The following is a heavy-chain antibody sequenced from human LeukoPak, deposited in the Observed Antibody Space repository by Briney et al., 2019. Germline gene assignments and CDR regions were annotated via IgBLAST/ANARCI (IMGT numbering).Heavy chain of an antibody. V-gene: IGHV3-21*01. CDR1: GFTFSSYS. CDR3: ARDQDIVVVVAATPRFDY. J-gene: IGHJ4*02. CDR2: ISSSSSYI. Sequence: PGGSLRLSCAASGFTFSSYSMNWVRQAPGKGLEWVSSISSSSSYIYYADSVKGRFTISRDNAKNSLYLQMNGLRAEDTAVYYCARDQDIVVVVAATPRFDYWGQGTLVTVSS. D-gene: IGHD2-15*01.